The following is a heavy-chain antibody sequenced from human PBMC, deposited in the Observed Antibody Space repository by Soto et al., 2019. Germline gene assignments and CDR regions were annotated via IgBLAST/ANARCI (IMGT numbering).Heavy chain of an antibody. D-gene: IGHD3-10*01. Sequence: PGGSLRLSCAASGFTFSSYAMSWVRQAPGKGLEWVSAISGSGGSTYYADSVKGRFTISRDNSKNTLYLQMNSLRAEDTAVYYCAKDRELLWFGELPGPNWGQGTLVTVSS. CDR3: AKDRELLWFGELPGPN. V-gene: IGHV3-23*01. CDR1: GFTFSSYA. J-gene: IGHJ4*02. CDR2: ISGSGGST.